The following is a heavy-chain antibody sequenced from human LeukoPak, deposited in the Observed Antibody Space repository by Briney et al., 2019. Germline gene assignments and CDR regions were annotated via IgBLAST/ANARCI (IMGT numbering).Heavy chain of an antibody. J-gene: IGHJ3*02. V-gene: IGHV1-46*01. CDR2: INPSGGST. CDR1: GYTFTSYY. D-gene: IGHD3-10*01. CDR3: ARDRVTMVRGGENDAFDI. Sequence: ASVKVSCKASGYTFTSYYMHWVRQAPGQGLEWMGIINPSGGSTSYAQKFQGRVTMTRDMSTSTVYMELSSLRSEATAVHYCARDRVTMVRGGENDAFDIWGQGTMVTVSS.